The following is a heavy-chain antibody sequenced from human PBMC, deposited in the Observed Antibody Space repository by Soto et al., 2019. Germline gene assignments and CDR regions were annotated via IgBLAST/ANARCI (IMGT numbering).Heavy chain of an antibody. CDR2: ISGSGGST. CDR1: GFTFSSYA. V-gene: IGHV3-23*01. CDR3: AKGMYFDWLLMGGNIDY. Sequence: GGSLRLSCAASGFTFSSYAMSWVRQTQGKGLEWVSAISGSGGSTYYADSVKGRFTISRDNSKNTLYLQMNSLRAEDTAVYYCAKGMYFDWLLMGGNIDYWGQGTLVTVSS. D-gene: IGHD3-9*01. J-gene: IGHJ4*02.